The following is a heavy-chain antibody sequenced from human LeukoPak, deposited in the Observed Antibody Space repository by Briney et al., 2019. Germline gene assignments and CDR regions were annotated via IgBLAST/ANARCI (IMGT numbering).Heavy chain of an antibody. V-gene: IGHV3-23*01. CDR1: GFTFSSYA. J-gene: IGHJ6*02. CDR3: ARVTVTNYYYGMDV. CDR2: ISGSGGST. D-gene: IGHD4-17*01. Sequence: GGSLRLSCAASGFTFSSYAMSWVRQAPGKGLEWVSAISGSGGSTYYADSVKGRFTISRDNSKNTLYLQMNSLRAEDTAVYYCARVTVTNYYYGMDVWGQGTTVTVSS.